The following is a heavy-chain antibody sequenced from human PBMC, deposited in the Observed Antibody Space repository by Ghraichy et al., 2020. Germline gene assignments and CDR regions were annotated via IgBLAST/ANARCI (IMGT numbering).Heavy chain of an antibody. CDR1: GGSFSGYY. CDR2: INHSGST. CDR3: ARAGRGTGTTSRYYYMDV. D-gene: IGHD1-7*01. Sequence: SETLSLTCAVYGGSFSGYYWRWIRQHPGKGLEWIGEINHSGSTNYNPSLKSRVTISVDTSKNQFSLKLSSVTAADTAVYYCARAGRGTGTTSRYYYMDVWGKGTTVTVSS. J-gene: IGHJ6*03. V-gene: IGHV4-34*01.